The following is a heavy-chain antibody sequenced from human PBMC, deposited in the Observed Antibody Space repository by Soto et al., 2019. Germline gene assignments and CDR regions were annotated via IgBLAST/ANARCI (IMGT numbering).Heavy chain of an antibody. D-gene: IGHD3-10*01. CDR2: IIPIFGTA. CDR3: RHYYGSGSYYKGGYHGMDV. V-gene: IGHV1-69*13. Sequence: GASVKVSCKASGGTFSSYAISWVQQAPGQGLEWMGGIIPIFGTANYAQKFQGRVTITADESTSTAYMELSSLRSEDTAVYYCRHYYGSGSYYKGGYHGMDVWGQGPTVTVYS. CDR1: GGTFSSYA. J-gene: IGHJ6*02.